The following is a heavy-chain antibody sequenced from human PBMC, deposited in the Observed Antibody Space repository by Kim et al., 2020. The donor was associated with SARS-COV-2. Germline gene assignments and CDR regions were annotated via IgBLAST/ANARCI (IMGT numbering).Heavy chain of an antibody. D-gene: IGHD6-13*01. V-gene: IGHV4-59*08. CDR3: ARLAIGSSWYVKAFDI. CDR1: GGSISSYY. J-gene: IGHJ3*02. CDR2: IYYSGST. Sequence: SETLSLTCTVSGGSISSYYWSWIRQPPGKGLEWIGYIYYSGSTNYNPSLKSRATISVDTSKNQFSLKLSSVTAADTAVYYCARLAIGSSWYVKAFDIWGQGTMVTVSS.